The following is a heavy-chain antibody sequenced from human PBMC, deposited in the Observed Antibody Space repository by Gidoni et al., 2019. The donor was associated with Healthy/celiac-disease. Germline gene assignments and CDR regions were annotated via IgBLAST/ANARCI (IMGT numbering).Heavy chain of an antibody. J-gene: IGHJ4*02. Sequence: EVQLVESGGGLVQPGGSLRLSCAASGCTFSSYAISWVRQAPGKGLAWVSAISGSGGSTYYAESVKGRFTISRDNSKNTLYLQMNSLRAEDTAVYYCAKEGVRWFGELAHFDYWGQGTLVTVSS. V-gene: IGHV3-23*04. CDR2: ISGSGGST. CDR3: AKEGVRWFGELAHFDY. D-gene: IGHD3-10*01. CDR1: GCTFSSYA.